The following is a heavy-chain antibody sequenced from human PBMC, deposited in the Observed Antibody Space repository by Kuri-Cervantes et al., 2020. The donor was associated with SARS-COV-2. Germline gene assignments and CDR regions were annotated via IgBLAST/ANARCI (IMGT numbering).Heavy chain of an antibody. CDR2: IYYSGST. J-gene: IGHJ4*02. CDR1: GGSISSSSYY. Sequence: ESLKISCTVSGGSISSSSYYWGWIRQPPGKGLEWIGSIYYSGSTYYNPSLKSRVTISVDTPKNQFSLKLSSVTAADTAVYYCARHGLRYYGSGSLTTFDYWGQGTLVTVSS. D-gene: IGHD3-10*01. V-gene: IGHV4-39*01. CDR3: ARHGLRYYGSGSLTTFDY.